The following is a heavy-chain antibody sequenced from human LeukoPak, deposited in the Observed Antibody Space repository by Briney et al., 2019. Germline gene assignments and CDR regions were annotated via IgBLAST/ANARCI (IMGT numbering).Heavy chain of an antibody. CDR3: ARETGLDALDI. J-gene: IGHJ3*02. CDR2: ITSAANIK. Sequence: GGSLRLPCAASGFSLSNYEMTWVRQAPGRGLEWVSYITSAANIKNYADSVKGRFTVSRDNARNSLYLEMNSLTAEDTGLYYCARETGLDALDIWGQGTAVTVSP. D-gene: IGHD3-10*01. CDR1: GFSLSNYE. V-gene: IGHV3-48*03.